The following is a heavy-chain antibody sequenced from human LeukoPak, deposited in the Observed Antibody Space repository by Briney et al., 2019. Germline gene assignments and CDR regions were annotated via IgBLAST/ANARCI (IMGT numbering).Heavy chain of an antibody. J-gene: IGHJ4*02. D-gene: IGHD4-17*01. V-gene: IGHV1-2*02. Sequence: ASVKVSCKASGYTFTGYYMHWVRQAPGQGLEWMGWINPNSGGTNYAQKFQGRVTMTRDTSISTAYVELSRLRSGDTAVYYCARGFGVTTTPYFDYWGQGTLVTVSS. CDR1: GYTFTGYY. CDR3: ARGFGVTTTPYFDY. CDR2: INPNSGGT.